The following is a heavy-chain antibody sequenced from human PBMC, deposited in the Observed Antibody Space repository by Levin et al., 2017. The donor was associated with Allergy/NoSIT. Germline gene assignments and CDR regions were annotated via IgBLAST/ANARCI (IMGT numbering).Heavy chain of an antibody. J-gene: IGHJ4*02. CDR3: ATSSLANLLDY. CDR2: IYYRGNT. D-gene: IGHD3-10*01. CDR1: GDSVSSGNYY. Sequence: SETLSLTCTVSGDSVSSGNYYWGWIRQAPGKGLEWMGYIYYRGNTNYNPSLKSRVTISLDTSKNHFSLKLNSVTAADTAVYYCATSSLANLLDYWGQGILVTVSS. V-gene: IGHV4-61*03.